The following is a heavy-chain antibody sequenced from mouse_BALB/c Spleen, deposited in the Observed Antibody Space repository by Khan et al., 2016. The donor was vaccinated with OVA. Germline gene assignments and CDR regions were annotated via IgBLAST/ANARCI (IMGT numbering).Heavy chain of an antibody. D-gene: IGHD2-2*01. V-gene: IGHV1S135*01. Sequence: IQLVQSGPELMKPGSSVKISCKASGYSFTSYYIHWVMQSHGKSLEWIGYIDPFSGGATYNQKFKGKATLTVDKSSSTAYIHLSNLTSEDSAVYFCTRHGYVAWFTYWGQGTLVTVSA. CDR2: IDPFSGGA. CDR3: TRHGYVAWFTY. J-gene: IGHJ3*01. CDR1: GYSFTSYY.